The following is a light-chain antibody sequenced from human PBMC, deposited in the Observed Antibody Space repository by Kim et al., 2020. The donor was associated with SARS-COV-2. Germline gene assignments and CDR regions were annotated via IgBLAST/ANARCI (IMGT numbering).Light chain of an antibody. CDR2: QDN. CDR1: KLGDKY. Sequence: SYELTQPPSVSVSPGQTASITCSGDKLGDKYASWYQQKPGQSPVVVIYQDNKRPSGIPERFSGSSSGNTATLTISETQAMDEADYYCQAWDSYTVVFGGGTQLTVL. CDR3: QAWDSYTVV. J-gene: IGLJ2*01. V-gene: IGLV3-1*01.